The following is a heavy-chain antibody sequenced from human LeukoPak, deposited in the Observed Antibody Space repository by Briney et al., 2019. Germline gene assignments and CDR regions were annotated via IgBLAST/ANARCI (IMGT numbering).Heavy chain of an antibody. Sequence: PSETLSLTCTVSGGSISSSSYYWGWIRQPPGKGLEWIGSIYYSGSTYYNPSLKSRVTISVDTSKNQFSLKLSSVTAADTAVYYCARHRKMMKTVDYWGQGTLVTVSS. V-gene: IGHV4-39*01. J-gene: IGHJ4*02. CDR3: ARHRKMMKTVDY. CDR2: IYYSGST. CDR1: GGSISSSSYY. D-gene: IGHD1-14*01.